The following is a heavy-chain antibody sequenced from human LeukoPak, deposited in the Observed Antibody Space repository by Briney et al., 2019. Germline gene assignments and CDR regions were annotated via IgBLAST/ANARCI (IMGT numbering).Heavy chain of an antibody. J-gene: IGHJ4*02. V-gene: IGHV4-59*01. Sequence: SETLSLTCTVSGGSISSYYWSWIRQPPGKGLEWIGYIYYSGSTNYNPSLKSRVTISVDTSKNQFSLKLSSVTAADTAVYYCARVHTYYYDSSGSHPGYYFDYWGQGTLVTVSS. CDR1: GGSISSYY. CDR3: ARVHTYYYDSSGSHPGYYFDY. CDR2: IYYSGST. D-gene: IGHD3-22*01.